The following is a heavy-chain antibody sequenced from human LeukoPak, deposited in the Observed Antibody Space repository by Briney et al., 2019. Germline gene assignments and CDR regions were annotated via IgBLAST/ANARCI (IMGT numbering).Heavy chain of an antibody. J-gene: IGHJ3*02. CDR1: GYSFTSYW. D-gene: IGHD2-2*01. CDR3: ARLRGYCSSTSCYSSGAFDI. V-gene: IGHV5-51*01. Sequence: GESLKISCKGSGYSFTSYWIGWVRQMPGKGLEWMGIIYPGDSDTRYSPSFQGQVTISADKSISTAYLQWSSLKASDTAMYYCARLRGYCSSTSCYSSGAFDIWGQGTMVTVSS. CDR2: IYPGDSDT.